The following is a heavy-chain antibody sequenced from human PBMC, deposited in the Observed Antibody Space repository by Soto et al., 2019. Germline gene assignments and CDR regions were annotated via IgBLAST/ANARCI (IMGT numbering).Heavy chain of an antibody. Sequence: ASVKVSCKASGYRFTNHGISWVRQAPRQGLEWMGWISGNDGKTKYARKFQGRVTMTTDTSTSTAYMELRSLRSDDTAVYYCARETAVAGERYYYYGMDVWGQGTTVTVSS. CDR3: ARETAVAGERYYYYGMDV. CDR2: ISGNDGKT. J-gene: IGHJ6*02. D-gene: IGHD6-19*01. CDR1: GYRFTNHG. V-gene: IGHV1-18*01.